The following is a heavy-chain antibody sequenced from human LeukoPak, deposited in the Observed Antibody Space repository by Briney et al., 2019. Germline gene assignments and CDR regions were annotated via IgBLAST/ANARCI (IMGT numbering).Heavy chain of an antibody. CDR1: GGSFSGYY. D-gene: IGHD6-13*01. Sequence: SETLSLTCAVYGGSFSGYYWSWIRQPPGKGLEWIGEINHSGSTNYNPSLKSRVTISVDTSKNQFSLKPSSVTAADTAVYYCARRSSSWYYYYYMDVWGKGTTVTISS. V-gene: IGHV4-34*01. J-gene: IGHJ6*03. CDR2: INHSGST. CDR3: ARRSSSWYYYYYMDV.